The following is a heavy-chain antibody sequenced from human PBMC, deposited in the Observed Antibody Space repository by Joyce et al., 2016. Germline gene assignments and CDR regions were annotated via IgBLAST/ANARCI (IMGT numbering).Heavy chain of an antibody. CDR2: ISYDGIYK. Sequence: QVQLVESGGGVVQPGWSLRLSCAASGLTLSNYGVHWVRQGPGKGLEWVEFISYDGIYKYDADSVKDRFTISRDNSKNTVFLEMNSLRTEDTAVYYCAKILTATYSSGWFLDYWGQGTLVTVSS. CDR1: GLTLSNYG. V-gene: IGHV3-30*18. CDR3: AKILTATYSSGWFLDY. D-gene: IGHD6-25*01. J-gene: IGHJ4*02.